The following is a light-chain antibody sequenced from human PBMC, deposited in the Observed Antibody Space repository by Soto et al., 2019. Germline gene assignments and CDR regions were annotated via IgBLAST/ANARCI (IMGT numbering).Light chain of an antibody. Sequence: DIQMTQSPSSLSASVGDRVTITCQASQDISHHLAWYQQKPGKAPKFLIYDASNLETGVPSRFSGRGSGTDFTFTISSLQPEDIATYYCQQYDSLPRTFGQGTKVEIK. CDR3: QQYDSLPRT. V-gene: IGKV1-33*01. CDR1: QDISHH. J-gene: IGKJ1*01. CDR2: DAS.